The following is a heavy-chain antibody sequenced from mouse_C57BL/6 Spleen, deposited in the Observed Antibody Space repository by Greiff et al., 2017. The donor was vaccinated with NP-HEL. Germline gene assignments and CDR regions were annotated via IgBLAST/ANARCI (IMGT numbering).Heavy chain of an antibody. Sequence: QVQLKQPGAELVMPGASVKLSCKASGYTFTSYWMHWVKQRPGQGLEWIGEIDPSDSYTNYNQKFKGKSTLTVDKSSSTAYMQRSSLTSEDSAVYYCARGDDYVDYWGQGTTLTVSS. J-gene: IGHJ2*01. CDR1: GYTFTSYW. CDR3: ARGDDYVDY. V-gene: IGHV1-69*01. D-gene: IGHD2-3*01. CDR2: IDPSDSYT.